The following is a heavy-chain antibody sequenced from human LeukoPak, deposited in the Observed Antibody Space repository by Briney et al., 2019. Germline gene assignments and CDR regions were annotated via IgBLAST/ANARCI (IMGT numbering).Heavy chain of an antibody. CDR2: IYTSGST. CDR1: GGSISSYY. Sequence: PSETLSLTCTVSGGSISSYYWSWIRQPAGKGLEWIGRIYTSGSTNYNPSLKSRVTMSVDTSKNQFSLKLSSVTAADTAVYYCAREDSSGWYREYYFDYWGQGTLVTVSS. V-gene: IGHV4-4*07. CDR3: AREDSSGWYREYYFDY. J-gene: IGHJ4*02. D-gene: IGHD6-19*01.